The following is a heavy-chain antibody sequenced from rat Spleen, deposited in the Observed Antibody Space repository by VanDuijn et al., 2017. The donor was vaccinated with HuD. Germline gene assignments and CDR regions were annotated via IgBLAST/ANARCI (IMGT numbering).Heavy chain of an antibody. D-gene: IGHD1-11*01. CDR1: GFTFSDYY. CDR3: ARRGYLSNWYFDF. CDR2: ISYDGSST. Sequence: EVQLVESDGGLVQPGRSLKLSCAASGFTFSDYYMAWVRQAPTKVLEWVATISYDGSSTYYRDSVKGRFTITRDNAKSTLYLQMDSLRPEDQATYYCARRGYLSNWYFDFWGPGIMVTVSS. J-gene: IGHJ1*01. V-gene: IGHV5-29*01.